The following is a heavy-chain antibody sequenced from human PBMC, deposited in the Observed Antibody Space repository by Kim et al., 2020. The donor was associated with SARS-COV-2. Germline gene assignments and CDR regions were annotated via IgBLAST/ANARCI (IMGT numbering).Heavy chain of an antibody. Sequence: SVKVSCKASGGTFSSYAISWVRQAPGQGLEWMGGIIPIFGTANYAQKFQGRVTITADESTSTAYMELSSLRSEDTAVYYCARDVIASSWSYYYGMDVWGQGTTVTVSS. CDR1: GGTFSSYA. D-gene: IGHD6-13*01. V-gene: IGHV1-69*13. CDR2: IIPIFGTA. J-gene: IGHJ6*02. CDR3: ARDVIASSWSYYYGMDV.